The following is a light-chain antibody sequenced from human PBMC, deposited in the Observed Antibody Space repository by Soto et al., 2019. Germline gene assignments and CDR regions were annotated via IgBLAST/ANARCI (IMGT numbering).Light chain of an antibody. J-gene: IGKJ1*01. V-gene: IGKV1D-16*01. CDR3: QQYYSYSTLT. Sequence: IQLTQSPSSLSPSVVDRGTFTSRASQGISSYLAWYQQKPGKAPKLLIYAASSLQSGVPSRFSGSGSGTDFTLTISCLQSDDFATYYCQQYYSYSTLTFGQGTKVDIK. CDR1: QGISSY. CDR2: AAS.